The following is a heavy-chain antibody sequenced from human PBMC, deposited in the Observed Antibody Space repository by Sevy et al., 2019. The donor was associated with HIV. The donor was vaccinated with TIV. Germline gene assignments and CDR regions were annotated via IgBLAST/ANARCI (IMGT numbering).Heavy chain of an antibody. V-gene: IGHV3-15*01. D-gene: IGHD3-10*01. CDR2: IKSKTDGGTT. CDR3: TTDSERRGLSAPLDY. Sequence: GGSLRLSCAASGFTFSNAWMSWVRQAPGKGLEWVGRIKSKTDGGTTDYAAPVKGRFTISRDDSKNTLYLQMNSQKTNDTAIYYCTTDSERRGLSAPLDYWGQGTLVTVSS. CDR1: GFTFSNAW. J-gene: IGHJ4*02.